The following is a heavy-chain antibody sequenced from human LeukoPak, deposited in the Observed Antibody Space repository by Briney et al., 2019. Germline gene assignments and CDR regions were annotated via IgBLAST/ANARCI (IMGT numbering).Heavy chain of an antibody. CDR2: IYYSGST. Sequence: PSETLSLTCTVSGGSISSSSYYWGWLRQPPGKGLEWIGSIYYSGSTYYNPSLKSRVTISVDTSKNQFSLKLSSVTAADTAVYYCARSRDYYDSSGPLGFDPWGQGTLVTVSS. CDR1: GGSISSSSYY. CDR3: ARSRDYYDSSGPLGFDP. J-gene: IGHJ5*02. V-gene: IGHV4-39*07. D-gene: IGHD3-22*01.